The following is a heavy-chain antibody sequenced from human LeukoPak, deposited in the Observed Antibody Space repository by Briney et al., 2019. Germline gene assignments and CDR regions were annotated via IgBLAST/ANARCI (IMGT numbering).Heavy chain of an antibody. J-gene: IGHJ4*02. CDR2: ISYDGSNK. CDR3: TSGVSTRIAAAGRGDY. Sequence: GGSLRLSCAASGFTFSSYAMHWVRQAPGKGLEWVAVISYDGSNKYYADSVKGRFTISRDNSKNTLYLQMNSLRAEDTAVYYCTSGVSTRIAAAGRGDYWGQGTLVTVS. V-gene: IGHV3-30*04. CDR1: GFTFSSYA. D-gene: IGHD6-13*01.